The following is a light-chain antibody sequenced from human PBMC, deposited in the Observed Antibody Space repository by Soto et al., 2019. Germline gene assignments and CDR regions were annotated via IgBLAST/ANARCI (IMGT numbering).Light chain of an antibody. V-gene: IGLV1-47*01. J-gene: IGLJ2*01. CDR2: RNN. CDR1: TSNIGNNY. CDR3: AGWDDSLSGFVV. Sequence: QSVLTQPPSASGTPGQRVTISCSGSTSNIGNNYVYWYQKLPGTAPKLLIYRNNERPSGVPDRFSGSKSGTSASLAIIGLRSEDEADYYCAGWDDSLSGFVVFGGGTKL.